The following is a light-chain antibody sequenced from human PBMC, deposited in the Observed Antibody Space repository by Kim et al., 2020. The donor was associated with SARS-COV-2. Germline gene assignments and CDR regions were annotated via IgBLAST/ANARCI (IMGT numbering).Light chain of an antibody. CDR1: QDISRY. V-gene: IGKV1-39*01. CDR2: TAS. CDR3: QQTYSASRT. J-gene: IGKJ1*01. Sequence: DIQMTQPPSSLSASVGDRVTITCRASQDISRYLNWYQQKPGKAPKLLIYTASSLQSGVPSRFTSSGSETDFTLTISSLQPEDFATCYCQQTYSASRTFGQGTKVDIK.